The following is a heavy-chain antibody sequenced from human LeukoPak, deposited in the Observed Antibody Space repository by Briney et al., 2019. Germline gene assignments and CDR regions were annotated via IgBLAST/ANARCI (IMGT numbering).Heavy chain of an antibody. J-gene: IGHJ4*02. CDR2: ISYDGSNK. V-gene: IGHV3-30*04. D-gene: IGHD4-17*01. Sequence: PGRSLRLSCAASGFTFSSYAMHWVRQAPGKGLEWVAVISYDGSNKYYADSAKGRFTISRDNSKNTLYLQMNSLRAEDTAVYYCARESGAHYGDSTDYWGQGTLVTVSS. CDR1: GFTFSSYA. CDR3: ARESGAHYGDSTDY.